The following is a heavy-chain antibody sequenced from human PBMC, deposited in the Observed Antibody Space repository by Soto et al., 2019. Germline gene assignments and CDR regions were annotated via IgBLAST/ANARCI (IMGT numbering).Heavy chain of an antibody. CDR2: IYYSGST. CDR1: GGSISHYY. Sequence: SETLSLTCTVSGGSISHYYWSWIRQPPGKGLEWIGYIYYSGSTNYSPSLKSRVTISVDTSKNQFSLKLSSVTAADTAVYYCARAPSLRYIAAAPYGMDVWGQGTTVTVSS. CDR3: ARAPSLRYIAAAPYGMDV. D-gene: IGHD6-13*01. V-gene: IGHV4-59*01. J-gene: IGHJ6*02.